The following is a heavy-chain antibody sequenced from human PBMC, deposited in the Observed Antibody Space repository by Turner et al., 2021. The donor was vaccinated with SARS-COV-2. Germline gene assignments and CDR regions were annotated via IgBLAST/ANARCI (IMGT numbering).Heavy chain of an antibody. V-gene: IGHV3-30-3*01. J-gene: IGHJ4*02. D-gene: IGHD3-10*01. Sequence: QVQLVESGGGVFQPGSSLRLSCAASGFTFSSYVMHWVRQAPGKGLEWVAVISYDGSNKYYADAVKGRFTISRDNSKNTLYLQMNSLRAEDTAVYYCARDSGDFDYWGQGTLVTVSS. CDR2: ISYDGSNK. CDR3: ARDSGDFDY. CDR1: GFTFSSYV.